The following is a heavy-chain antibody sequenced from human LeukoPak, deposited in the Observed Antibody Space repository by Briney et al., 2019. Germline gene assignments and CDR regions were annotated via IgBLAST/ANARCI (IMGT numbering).Heavy chain of an antibody. CDR1: EFTFSSYV. CDR3: LREVDWKYAFDY. J-gene: IGHJ4*02. Sequence: GGSLRLSCTACEFTFSSYVMHWVRQAPGKGLEWVAVVSSDGSNKFHADSVEGRFTISRDNSNNMLYLQMNSLRADDTALYYCLREVDWKYAFDYWGRGTLVTVSS. V-gene: IGHV3-30*03. CDR2: VSSDGSNK. D-gene: IGHD1-7*01.